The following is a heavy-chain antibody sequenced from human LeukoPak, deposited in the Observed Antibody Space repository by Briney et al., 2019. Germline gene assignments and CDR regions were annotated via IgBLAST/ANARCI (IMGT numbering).Heavy chain of an antibody. Sequence: GGSLRLSCAASGFTFSSYAMSWVRQAPGKGLEWVSAISGSGGSTYYADSVKGRFTISRDNSKNTLYLRMNSLRAEDTAVYYCARTIAAAGKVDYWGQGTLVTVSS. CDR3: ARTIAAAGKVDY. V-gene: IGHV3-23*01. D-gene: IGHD6-13*01. J-gene: IGHJ4*02. CDR1: GFTFSSYA. CDR2: ISGSGGST.